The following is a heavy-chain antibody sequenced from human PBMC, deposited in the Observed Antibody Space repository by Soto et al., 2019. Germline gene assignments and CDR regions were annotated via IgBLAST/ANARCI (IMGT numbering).Heavy chain of an antibody. CDR2: INHRGST. CDR3: ARGGSVGLSY. Sequence: SETLSSTCAASGESFSGYYWSWIRQPPGKGLEWIGEINHRGSTKYNPSLKSRVTISVDTSKNQFSLKLNAVTAADTAVYFCARGGSVGLSYWGQGTLVTVSS. J-gene: IGHJ4*02. D-gene: IGHD2-15*01. V-gene: IGHV4-34*01. CDR1: GESFSGYY.